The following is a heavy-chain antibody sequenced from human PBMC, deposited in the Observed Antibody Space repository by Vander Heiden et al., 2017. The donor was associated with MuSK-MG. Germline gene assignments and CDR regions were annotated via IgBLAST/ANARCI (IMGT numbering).Heavy chain of an antibody. Sequence: QVQLVQSGAEVKEPGASVKVSCKASGYTFTDYDINWVRQAPGQGLEWMGWMNPSSGDTGYAQKFQGRVTMTRDTSISTAYMEISSLRSEDTAVYFCAKKNYDYWSGYSSYLDDWGQGTLVIVS. CDR3: AKKNYDYWSGYSSYLDD. CDR1: GYTFTDYD. J-gene: IGHJ4*02. CDR2: MNPSSGDT. V-gene: IGHV1-8*02. D-gene: IGHD3-3*01.